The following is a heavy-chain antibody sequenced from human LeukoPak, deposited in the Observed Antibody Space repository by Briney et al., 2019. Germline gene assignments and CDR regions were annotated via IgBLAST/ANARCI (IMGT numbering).Heavy chain of an antibody. V-gene: IGHV4-4*07. D-gene: IGHD3-22*01. CDR3: ARARHYYDSSRQTYYYYMDV. Sequence: SETLSLTCTVSGGSISSYYWSWIRQPAGKGLEWIGRIYTSGSTNYNPSLKSRVTMSIDTSSNQFSLKLSSVTAADTAVYYCARARHYYDSSRQTYYYYMDVWGKGTTVTVSS. CDR1: GGSISSYY. CDR2: IYTSGST. J-gene: IGHJ6*03.